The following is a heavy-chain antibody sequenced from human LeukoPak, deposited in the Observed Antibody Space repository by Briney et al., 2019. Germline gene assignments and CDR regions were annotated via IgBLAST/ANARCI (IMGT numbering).Heavy chain of an antibody. Sequence: GGSLRLSCAASGFTFSDYSMNWVRQAPGKGLEWVSYISSSSSTIYYADSVKGRFTISRDNAKNSLYLQMNSLRAEDTAVYYCARGYCSGGSCYSGDAFDIWGQGTMVTVSS. CDR2: ISSSSSTI. D-gene: IGHD2-15*01. CDR3: ARGYCSGGSCYSGDAFDI. V-gene: IGHV3-48*04. J-gene: IGHJ3*02. CDR1: GFTFSDYS.